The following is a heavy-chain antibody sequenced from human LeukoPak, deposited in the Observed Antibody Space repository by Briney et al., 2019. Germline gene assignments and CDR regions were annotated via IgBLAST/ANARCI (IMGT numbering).Heavy chain of an antibody. CDR3: ARVGTPTRGMDV. J-gene: IGHJ6*02. CDR2: INHSGST. V-gene: IGHV4-34*01. Sequence: SETLSLTRAVYGGSFSGYYWSWIRQPPGKGLEWIGEINHSGSTNYNPSLKSRVTISVDTSKNQFSLKLSSVTAADTAVYYCARVGTPTRGMDVWGQGTTVTVSS. D-gene: IGHD2-15*01. CDR1: GGSFSGYY.